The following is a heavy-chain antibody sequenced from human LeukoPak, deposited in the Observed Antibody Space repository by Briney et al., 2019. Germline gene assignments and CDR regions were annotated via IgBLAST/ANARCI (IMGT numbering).Heavy chain of an antibody. Sequence: GGSLRLSCAASGFTFSSYAMSWVRQAPGKGLEWVLAICGSGSSTYYAASEKRRFIISRDNSKNTLYLQMNRLSADETVEYYSGGSPHDYDSLDYWGQGTLVTVSS. CDR1: GFTFSSYA. D-gene: IGHD4-17*01. CDR2: ICGSGSST. V-gene: IGHV3-23*01. J-gene: IGHJ4*02. CDR3: GGSPHDYDSLDY.